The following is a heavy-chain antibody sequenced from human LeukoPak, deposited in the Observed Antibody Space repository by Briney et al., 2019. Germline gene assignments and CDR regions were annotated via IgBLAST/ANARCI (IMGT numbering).Heavy chain of an antibody. V-gene: IGHV3-33*01. CDR2: IWYDGSSK. D-gene: IGHD3-22*01. J-gene: IGHJ4*02. CDR3: ARDGSYYYDSSGYYAD. Sequence: GGSLRLSCAASGFTFSSYGMHWVRQAPGKGLEWVAVIWYDGSSKYYADSVKGRFTISRDNSKNALYLQMNSLRAEDTAVYYCARDGSYYYDSSGYYADWGQGTLVTVSP. CDR1: GFTFSSYG.